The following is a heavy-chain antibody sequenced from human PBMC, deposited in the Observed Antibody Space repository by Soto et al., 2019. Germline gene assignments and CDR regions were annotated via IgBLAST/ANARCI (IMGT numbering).Heavy chain of an antibody. CDR1: GGSVSSGVHY. D-gene: IGHD3-22*01. J-gene: IGHJ4*02. CDR2: VYYTGST. CDR3: ATESSGSSPLHFDF. V-gene: IGHV4-30-4*01. Sequence: QLQLQESGPGLVKPSQTLSLTCSVSGGSVSSGVHYWSWIRQPPGKGLEWIGYVYYTGSTYYNPSLEGRVTMTLDTSKNQFSLKLNSVPASDAAVYFCATESSGSSPLHFDFWGQGALVTVSS.